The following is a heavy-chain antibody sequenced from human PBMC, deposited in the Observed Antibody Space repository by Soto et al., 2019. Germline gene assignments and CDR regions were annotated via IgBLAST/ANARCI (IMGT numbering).Heavy chain of an antibody. CDR1: GYTFTSYY. CDR3: ARDSDCHSTSCFFPPHV. D-gene: IGHD2-2*01. CDR2: INPSGGST. Sequence: ASVKVSCKASGYTFTSYYMHWVRQAPGQGLEWMGIINPSGGSTSYAQKFQGRVTMTRDTSTSTVYMELNSLRVEDTALYYCARDSDCHSTSCFFPPHVWGQGTTVTVSS. J-gene: IGHJ6*02. V-gene: IGHV1-46*01.